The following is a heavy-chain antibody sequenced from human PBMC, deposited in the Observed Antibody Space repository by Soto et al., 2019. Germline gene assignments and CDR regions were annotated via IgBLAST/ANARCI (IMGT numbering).Heavy chain of an antibody. CDR1: GFTFSSYA. D-gene: IGHD2-2*01. Sequence: LRLSCAASGFTFSSYAMSWVRQAPGKGLEWVSVISGGGGDTYYADSVKGRFTISRDNSKNTLYLEMNSLRAEDTAVYYCAKQRSVVVPAAVIYWGQGTLVTVSS. CDR3: AKQRSVVVPAAVIY. V-gene: IGHV3-23*01. CDR2: ISGGGGDT. J-gene: IGHJ4*02.